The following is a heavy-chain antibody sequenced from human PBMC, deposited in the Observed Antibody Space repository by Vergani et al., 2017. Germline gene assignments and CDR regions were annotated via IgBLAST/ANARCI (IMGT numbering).Heavy chain of an antibody. J-gene: IGHJ4*02. CDR3: ARDPIVYSYGSRASDY. D-gene: IGHD5-18*01. CDR1: GGTFSSYA. V-gene: IGHV1-69*18. Sequence: QVQLVQSGAEVQKPGSSVKVSCKASGGTFSSYAISWVRQAPGQGLEWMGRIIPIFGTANYAQQFQGRVTITADESTSTAYMELSSLRSEDTAVYYCARDPIVYSYGSRASDYWGQGTLVTVSS. CDR2: IIPIFGTA.